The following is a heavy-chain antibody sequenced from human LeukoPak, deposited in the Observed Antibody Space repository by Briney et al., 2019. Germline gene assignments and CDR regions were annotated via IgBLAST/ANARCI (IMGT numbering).Heavy chain of an antibody. Sequence: GGSLRVSCAASGFTVSSNYMSWVRQAPGNGLEWVSVIYSGGSTYYADSVKGRFTISRHNSKNTLYLQMNSLRAEDTAVYYCAREAPDYGDYFGQGTLVTVSS. CDR1: GFTVSSNY. CDR3: AREAPDYGDY. V-gene: IGHV3-53*04. J-gene: IGHJ4*02. CDR2: IYSGGST.